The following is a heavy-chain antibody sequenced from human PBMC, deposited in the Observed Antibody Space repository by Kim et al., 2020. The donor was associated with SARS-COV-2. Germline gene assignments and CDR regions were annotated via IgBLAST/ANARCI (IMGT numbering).Heavy chain of an antibody. V-gene: IGHV3-30*03. D-gene: IGHD3-10*01. J-gene: IGHJ6*01. CDR1: GFTFSSYG. CDR2: ISYDGSNK. Sequence: GGSLRLSCAASGFTFSSYGMHWVRQAPGKGLEWVAVISYDGSNKYYADSVKGRFTISRDNSKNTLYLQMNSLRAEDTAVYYCASPPGSGASWAYYYNGM. CDR3: ASPPGSGASWAYYYNGM.